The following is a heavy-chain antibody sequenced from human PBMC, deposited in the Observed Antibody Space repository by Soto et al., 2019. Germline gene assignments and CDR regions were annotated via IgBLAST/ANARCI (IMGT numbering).Heavy chain of an antibody. CDR3: ARGGREFDWIFPHLDY. J-gene: IGHJ4*02. V-gene: IGHV3-33*01. D-gene: IGHD3-9*01. Sequence: QVQLVESGGGMVQPGGSLRLSCAVTGFTFTDYGMHWVRQAPGKGLEWVAVIWYDGSEKYYADSVRGRFDISRDNSKNTVSLQMHGLRVEDTAVYYCARGGREFDWIFPHLDYWGQGNLVIVSS. CDR2: IWYDGSEK. CDR1: GFTFTDYG.